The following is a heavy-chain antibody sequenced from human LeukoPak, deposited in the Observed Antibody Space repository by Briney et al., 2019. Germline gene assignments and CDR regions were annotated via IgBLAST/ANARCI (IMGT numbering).Heavy chain of an antibody. Sequence: ASVKVSCKASGYTFTGYYMHWVRQAPGQGLEWMGWINPNSGGTNYAQKFQGRVTMTRDTSISTAYMELSRLRSDDTAVYYCARDYYPAAGIDYWGQGTLVTVSS. D-gene: IGHD6-13*01. CDR1: GYTFTGYY. CDR2: INPNSGGT. V-gene: IGHV1-2*02. J-gene: IGHJ4*02. CDR3: ARDYYPAAGIDY.